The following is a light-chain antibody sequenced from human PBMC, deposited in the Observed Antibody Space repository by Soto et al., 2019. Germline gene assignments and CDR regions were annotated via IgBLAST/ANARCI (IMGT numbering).Light chain of an antibody. V-gene: IGKV1-33*01. J-gene: IGKJ3*01. CDR1: QDISHY. CDR2: DAS. Sequence: DIQMTQSPSSLSASVGDRVTITCQASQDISHYLNWYQHKPGKAPKLLIYDASNLDTGVRSRFSGSGSGTDFTFTISRVKPEDIATSFCKHYNELPSELTSGPVTKVDI. CDR3: KHYNELPSELT.